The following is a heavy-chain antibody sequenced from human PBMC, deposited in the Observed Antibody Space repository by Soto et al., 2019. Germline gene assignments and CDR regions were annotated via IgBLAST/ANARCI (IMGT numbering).Heavy chain of an antibody. CDR2: IYPDESDI. D-gene: IGHD3-10*01. CDR3: ARQLLGSGTYYFDY. Sequence: GESLKISCKGSGFSFTSYWIGWVRQMPGKGLEWMGVIYPDESDIIYSPSFQGQVTFSADKSINTAYLQWGSLKASDTAMYYCARQLLGSGTYYFDYWGQGTLVTVSS. CDR1: GFSFTSYW. J-gene: IGHJ4*02. V-gene: IGHV5-51*01.